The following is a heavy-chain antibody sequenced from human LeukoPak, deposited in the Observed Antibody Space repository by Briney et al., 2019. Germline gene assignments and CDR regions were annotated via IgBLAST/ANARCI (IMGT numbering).Heavy chain of an antibody. CDR3: ARDVRRNNSSHIDC. V-gene: IGHV1-2*02. Sequence: ASVKVSCKASGYTFTGYFMHWVRQAPGQGPEWMGWINPNSGGTNYAQKFQGRVTMTRDTSINTTYMELSRLKSDDTAVFYCARDVRRNNSSHIDCWGQGALVTVSS. D-gene: IGHD6-13*01. CDR2: INPNSGGT. J-gene: IGHJ4*02. CDR1: GYTFTGYF.